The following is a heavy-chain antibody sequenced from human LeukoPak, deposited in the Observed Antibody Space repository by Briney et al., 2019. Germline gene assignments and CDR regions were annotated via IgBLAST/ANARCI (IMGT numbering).Heavy chain of an antibody. V-gene: IGHV3-21*01. CDR2: ISSSGNNT. J-gene: IGHJ4*02. D-gene: IGHD4-17*01. CDR3: ARDGVRGFTATTPFDY. Sequence: PGGSLRLSCAASGITFSSYSMNWVRQAPGKGLEWVSSISSSGNNTYYADSVKGRFTISRDNAKDSLSLQMNSLRVEDTAVYYCARDGVRGFTATTPFDYWGPGTLVTVSS. CDR1: GITFSSYS.